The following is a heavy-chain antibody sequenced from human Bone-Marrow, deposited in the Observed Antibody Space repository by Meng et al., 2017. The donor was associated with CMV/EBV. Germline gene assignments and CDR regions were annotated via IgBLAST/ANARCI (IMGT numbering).Heavy chain of an antibody. CDR3: AKPIAARGRYGMDV. Sequence: GGSLRLSCAASGFTFSSYWMHWVRQGPGKGLVWVSRINSDGSSTSNADSVKGRFTISRDNAKNTLYLQMNSLRAEDTAVYYCAKPIAARGRYGMDVWGQGTTVTVSS. J-gene: IGHJ6*02. CDR1: GFTFSSYW. CDR2: INSDGSST. V-gene: IGHV3-74*01. D-gene: IGHD6-6*01.